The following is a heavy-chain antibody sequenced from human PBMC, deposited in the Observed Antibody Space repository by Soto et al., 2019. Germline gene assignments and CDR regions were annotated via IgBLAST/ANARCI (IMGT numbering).Heavy chain of an antibody. CDR1: GYTFTSYD. V-gene: IGHV1-8*01. Sequence: QVQLVQSGAEVKKPGASVKVSCKASGYTFTSYDINWVRQATGQGLEWMRWMNPNSGNTGYAQKFQGRVTMTRDTSISTAYMGLSSLRYEDTAVYYCARAGIISWTTVNYYYMDVWGKGTTVTVSS. J-gene: IGHJ6*03. D-gene: IGHD4-4*01. CDR3: ARAGIISWTTVNYYYMDV. CDR2: MNPNSGNT.